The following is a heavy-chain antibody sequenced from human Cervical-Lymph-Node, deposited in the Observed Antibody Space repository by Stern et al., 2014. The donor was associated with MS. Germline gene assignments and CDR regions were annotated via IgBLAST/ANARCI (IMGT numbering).Heavy chain of an antibody. V-gene: IGHV3-30*04. CDR1: GFIFNYYA. CDR3: ASRYDYGDYIY. D-gene: IGHD4-17*01. CDR2: ISNDGSSR. J-gene: IGHJ4*02. Sequence: MQLVESGGGVVQPGRSLRLSCAASGFIFNYYAMYWVRQAPGKGLQWVAFISNDGSSRDYADSVKGRFTISRDNSKNTLFLQMNSLRVEDTGVYYCASRYDYGDYIYWGQGTLVTVSS.